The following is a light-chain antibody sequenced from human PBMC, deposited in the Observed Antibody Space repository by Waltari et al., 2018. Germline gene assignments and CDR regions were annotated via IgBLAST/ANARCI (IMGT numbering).Light chain of an antibody. J-gene: IGLJ3*02. CDR3: CSYAGSTTWV. Sequence: QSALTQPASVSGSPGQSITISCTASSRAVGCYNLASWYQQHPDKAPKLIIYEVTKRPSGVSTRFSGSKSGNTASLTISGLQAEDEADYYCCSYAGSTTWVFGGGTKLTVL. CDR2: EVT. CDR1: SRAVGCYNL. V-gene: IGLV2-23*02.